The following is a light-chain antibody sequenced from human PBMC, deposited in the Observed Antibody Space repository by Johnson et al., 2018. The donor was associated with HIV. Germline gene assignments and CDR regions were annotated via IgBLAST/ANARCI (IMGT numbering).Light chain of an antibody. J-gene: IGLJ1*01. V-gene: IGLV1-51*02. CDR2: ENN. Sequence: QAVLTQPPSVSAAPGQKVTISCSGSSSNIGNNYVSWYQQLPGTAPKLLICENNKRPSGIPDRFSGSKSDTSATLGITGLQTGDEADYYCGTWDISLSVGYVFGTGTKVTVL. CDR3: GTWDISLSVGYV. CDR1: SSNIGNNY.